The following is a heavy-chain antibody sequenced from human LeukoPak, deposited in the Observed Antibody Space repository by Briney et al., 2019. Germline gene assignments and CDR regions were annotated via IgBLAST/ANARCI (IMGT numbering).Heavy chain of an antibody. J-gene: IGHJ4*02. D-gene: IGHD4-17*01. CDR2: IYHSGST. V-gene: IGHV4-4*02. CDR3: ARSRDTVTLYYFDY. CDR1: GGSISSSNW. Sequence: NPSGTLSLTCAVSGGSISSSNWWSWVRQPPGKGLEWIGEIYHSGSTNYNPSLKSRVTISVDKSKNQFSLKLSSVTAADTAVYYCARSRDTVTLYYFDYWGQGTLVTVSS.